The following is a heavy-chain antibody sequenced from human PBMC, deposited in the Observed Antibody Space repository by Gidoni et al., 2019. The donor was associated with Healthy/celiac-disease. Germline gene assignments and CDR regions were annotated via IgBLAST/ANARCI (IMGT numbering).Heavy chain of an antibody. V-gene: IGHV4-61*01. Sequence: QVQLQESGPGLVKPSETLSLTCTVSGGSVSSGSYYWSWIRQPPGKGLEWIGYIYYSGSTHYNPSLKSRVTISVDTSKNQFSLKLCSVTAADTAVYYCARDTKGPGIAVAGDWGQGTLVTVSS. CDR1: GGSVSSGSYY. J-gene: IGHJ4*02. D-gene: IGHD6-19*01. CDR3: ARDTKGPGIAVAGD. CDR2: IYYSGST.